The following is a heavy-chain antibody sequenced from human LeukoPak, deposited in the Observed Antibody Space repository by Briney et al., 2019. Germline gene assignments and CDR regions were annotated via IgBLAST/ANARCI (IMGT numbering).Heavy chain of an antibody. D-gene: IGHD6-13*01. J-gene: IGHJ6*02. CDR2: ISSSSSYI. CDR3: ARPITGYSSSWYPYYGMDV. V-gene: IGHV3-21*01. Sequence: PGGSLRLSCAASGFTFSSYSMNWVRQAPGKGLEWVSSISSSSSYIYYSDSVKGRFTISRGNAKNSLYLQMNSLRAEDTAVYYCARPITGYSSSWYPYYGMDVWGQGTTVTVSS. CDR1: GFTFSSYS.